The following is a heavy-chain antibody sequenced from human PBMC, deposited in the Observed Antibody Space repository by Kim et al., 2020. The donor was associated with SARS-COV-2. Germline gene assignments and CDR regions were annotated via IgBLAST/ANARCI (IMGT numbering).Heavy chain of an antibody. V-gene: IGHV3-74*01. J-gene: IGHJ4*02. CDR3: EGWGSDNGTGLDY. Sequence: YADSVKGRFTISRDNAKNTLYLQMNSLRDEDTAVYYCEGWGSDNGTGLDYWGQGTLVTVSS. D-gene: IGHD3-16*01.